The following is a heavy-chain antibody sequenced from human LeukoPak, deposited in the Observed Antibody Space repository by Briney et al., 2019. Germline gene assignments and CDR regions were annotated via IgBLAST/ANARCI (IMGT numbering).Heavy chain of an antibody. CDR3: AREGYYSGMDV. CDR2: INSDGTST. Sequence: PGGSLRLSCAASGFTFSSHWMHWVRQAPGKGLVWVSRINSDGTSTTYADSVKGRFTISRDNAKNTLYLQMNSLRVEDTAVYYCAREGYYSGMDVWGQGTTVTVSS. J-gene: IGHJ6*02. V-gene: IGHV3-74*01. CDR1: GFTFSSHW.